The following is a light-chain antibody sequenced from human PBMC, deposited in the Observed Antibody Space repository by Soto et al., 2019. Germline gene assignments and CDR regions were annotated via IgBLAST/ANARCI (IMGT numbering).Light chain of an antibody. V-gene: IGKV3-15*01. Sequence: EIVMTQSPATLSVSPGERATLSCRASQSVGGNLAWYQQKPGQTPRLLIYGASTRATGIPARFSGSGSGTEFNLTISSLQSEDFAVYYCQHHNDWVKTFGQGTKLEIK. CDR3: QHHNDWVKT. J-gene: IGKJ2*01. CDR1: QSVGGN. CDR2: GAS.